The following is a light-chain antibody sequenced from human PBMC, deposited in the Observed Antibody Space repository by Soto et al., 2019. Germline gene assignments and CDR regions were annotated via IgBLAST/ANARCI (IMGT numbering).Light chain of an antibody. J-gene: IGKJ1*01. Sequence: DIQMTQSPSTLSASVGDRVTITCRASQSISTWLAWYQQKPGRAPNLLIYKTSSLERGVPSRFSGSGSGTEFTLTISSLQPDDFATYYCQQYNTYSPWTFGXGTXXXX. V-gene: IGKV1-5*03. CDR2: KTS. CDR1: QSISTW. CDR3: QQYNTYSPWT.